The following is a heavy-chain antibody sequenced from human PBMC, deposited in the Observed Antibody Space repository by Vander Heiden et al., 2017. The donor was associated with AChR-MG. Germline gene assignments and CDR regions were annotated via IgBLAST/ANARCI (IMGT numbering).Heavy chain of an antibody. CDR1: GFTFSSYG. CDR3: AREGGDPGRGACDI. V-gene: IGHV3-33*01. J-gene: IGHJ3*02. CDR2: IWYDGSNK. Sequence: QVQLVESGGGLVQPGRSLRLSCAASGFTFSSYGMHWVGQAPGKGLEWVAVIWYDGSNKYYADSVKGRFTISRDNSKNTLYLQMNSLRAEDTAVYYCAREGGDPGRGACDIWGQGTMGTVSS. D-gene: IGHD2-21*02.